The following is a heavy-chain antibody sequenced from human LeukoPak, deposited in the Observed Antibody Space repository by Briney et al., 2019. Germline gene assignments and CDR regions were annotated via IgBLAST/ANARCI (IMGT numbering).Heavy chain of an antibody. D-gene: IGHD3-10*01. CDR2: SYWSNDK. CDR3: AHKGRGSGSYNM. Sequence: SGPTLVNPTQTLTLTCTFSGFSLTTTGVGVAWIRQPPGKALEWLAVSYWSNDKSYSPSLKSRLTITKDTSKNQVVLKMTNMEPVDTATYYCAHKGRGSGSYNMWSQGTLVTVSS. J-gene: IGHJ4*02. CDR1: GFSLTTTGVG. V-gene: IGHV2-5*01.